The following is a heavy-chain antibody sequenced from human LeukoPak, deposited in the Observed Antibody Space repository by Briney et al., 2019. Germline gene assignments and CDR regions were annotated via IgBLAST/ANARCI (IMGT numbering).Heavy chain of an antibody. D-gene: IGHD3-10*01. CDR3: ARDRNTMVRGYMDV. V-gene: IGHV3-21*01. J-gene: IGHJ6*03. CDR2: ISSSSSYI. Sequence: GGSLRLSCAASGFTFSSYSMNWVRQAPGKGLEWVSSISSSSSYIYYADSVKGRFTISRDNAKNSLYLQMNSLRAEDTAVYYCARDRNTMVRGYMDVWGKGTTVTISS. CDR1: GFTFSSYS.